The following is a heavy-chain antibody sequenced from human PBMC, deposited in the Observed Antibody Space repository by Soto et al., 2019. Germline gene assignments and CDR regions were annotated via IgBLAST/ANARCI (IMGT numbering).Heavy chain of an antibody. Sequence: EVQLLESGGGLVQPGGSLRLSCAASGFTFSSYAMSWVRQAPGKGLEWVSAISGSGGSTYYADSVKGRFTISRDNSKNTLYLEMNSLRAEETAVYYCAKGYCSSASCYGGWYGAFDIWGQGTMVTVSS. V-gene: IGHV3-23*01. CDR2: ISGSGGST. CDR1: GFTFSSYA. D-gene: IGHD2-2*01. J-gene: IGHJ3*02. CDR3: AKGYCSSASCYGGWYGAFDI.